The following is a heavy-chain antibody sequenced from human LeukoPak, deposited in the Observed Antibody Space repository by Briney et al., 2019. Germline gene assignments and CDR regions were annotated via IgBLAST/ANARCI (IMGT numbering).Heavy chain of an antibody. Sequence: RSGGSLRLSCAASGFTFADYAMHWVRQAPGKGLEWVSGISWNSGSIGYADSVKGRFTISRDNAKNSLYLQMNSLRAEDMALYYCAKGGEMATISFFDYWGQGTLVTVSS. J-gene: IGHJ4*02. CDR3: AKGGEMATISFFDY. D-gene: IGHD5-24*01. CDR1: GFTFADYA. V-gene: IGHV3-9*03. CDR2: ISWNSGSI.